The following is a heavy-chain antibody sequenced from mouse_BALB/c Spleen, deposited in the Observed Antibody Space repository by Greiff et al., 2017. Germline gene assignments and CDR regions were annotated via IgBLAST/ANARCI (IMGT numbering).Heavy chain of an antibody. Sequence: VQLQQSGPGLVAPSQSLSITCTVPGFSLTGYGVNWVRQPPGKGLEWLGMIWGDGSTDYNSALKSRLSISKDNSKSQVFLKMNSLQTDDTARYYCARDAYYYAMDYWGQGTSVTVSS. CDR1: GFSLTGYG. CDR2: IWGDGST. V-gene: IGHV2-6-7*01. J-gene: IGHJ4*01. CDR3: ARDAYYYAMDY.